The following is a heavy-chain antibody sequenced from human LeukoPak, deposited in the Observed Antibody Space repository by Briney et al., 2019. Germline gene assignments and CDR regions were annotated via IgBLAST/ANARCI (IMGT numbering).Heavy chain of an antibody. Sequence: AESLKISCKGSGYISTNYWIGWVREMPREGLEWMGMIYPGDSDTIYSPSFQGQVTISADKSITTAHLQWSSLKPSDADMYYCARLGAIVVVPDAMPDWYCDLWGRGTLVTVSS. D-gene: IGHD2-2*01. CDR3: ARLGAIVVVPDAMPDWYCDL. CDR2: IYPGDSDT. V-gene: IGHV5-51*01. J-gene: IGHJ2*01. CDR1: GYISTNYW.